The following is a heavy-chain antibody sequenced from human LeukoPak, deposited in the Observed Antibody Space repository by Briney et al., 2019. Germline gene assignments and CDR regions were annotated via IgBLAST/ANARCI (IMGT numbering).Heavy chain of an antibody. CDR1: GGSFSGYY. CDR3: ARGSYDYVWGSYRSLYYYYYMDV. J-gene: IGHJ6*03. CDR2: INQSGST. D-gene: IGHD3-16*02. Sequence: PSETLSLSCAVYGGSFSGYYWSWIRQPPGKGLEWIGEINQSGSTNYNPSLKSLVTISVDTSKNQFALKLSSVTAADTAVYYCARGSYDYVWGSYRSLYYYYYMDVWGKGTTVTVSS. V-gene: IGHV4-34*01.